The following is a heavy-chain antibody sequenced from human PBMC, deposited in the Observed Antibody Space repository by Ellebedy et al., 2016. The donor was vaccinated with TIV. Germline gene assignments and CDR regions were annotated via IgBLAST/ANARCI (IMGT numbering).Heavy chain of an antibody. CDR3: ARDRGSGWNFFDD. V-gene: IGHV3-74*01. D-gene: IGHD6-19*01. J-gene: IGHJ4*02. CDR2: VNSDGSST. CDR1: GFTFDSYW. Sequence: GESLKISXTASGFTFDSYWMHWLRQVPGKEPVWVSRVNSDGSSTTYAGSVKGRFTISRDNAKNTLYLQMNSLRVEDTAVYYCARDRGSGWNFFDDWGQGALVTVSS.